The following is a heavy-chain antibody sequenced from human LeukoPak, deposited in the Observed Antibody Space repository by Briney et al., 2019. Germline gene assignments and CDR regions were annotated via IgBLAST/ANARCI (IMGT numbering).Heavy chain of an antibody. CDR1: GDPFSSHG. CDR2: IIPISGIA. Sequence: SVKVSCKTSGDPFSSHGISWVRQAPGQGLEWMGGIIPISGIARYSQKFQGRVTMTADEPTSTAYMELSGLSFEDTAVYFCVRDCTDGVCYTFSRGWFDPWGQGTLVTVSS. V-gene: IGHV1-69*01. D-gene: IGHD2-8*01. CDR3: VRDCTDGVCYTFSRGWFDP. J-gene: IGHJ5*02.